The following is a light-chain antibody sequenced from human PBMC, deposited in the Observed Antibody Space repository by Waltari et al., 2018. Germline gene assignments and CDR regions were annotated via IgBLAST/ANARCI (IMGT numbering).Light chain of an antibody. CDR2: VAS. Sequence: IVLTQSPATLLLPPGERATFPCRASQSVRKSLVWYQQKPGQAPKLLIYVASTRATGIPDRFTGSGSGTDFSLTISSLEPEDFAIYYCQHYVRLPATFGQGTKVEIK. CDR1: QSVRKS. V-gene: IGKV3-20*01. J-gene: IGKJ1*01. CDR3: QHYVRLPAT.